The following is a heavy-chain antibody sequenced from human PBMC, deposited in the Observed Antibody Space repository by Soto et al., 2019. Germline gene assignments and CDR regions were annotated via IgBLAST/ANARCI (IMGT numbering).Heavy chain of an antibody. CDR3: ARGSHSDYGDYGYFEF. V-gene: IGHV3-9*01. CDR1: GFTFDDFA. CDR2: INWNTVNI. Sequence: HPVGSLRLSCTASGFTFDDFAMHWVRQVPGKGLEWVSGINWNTVNIAYADSVKGRFTISRDNGKNSLYLQMNSLKTEDTALYYCARGSHSDYGDYGYFEFWGQGALVTVSS. J-gene: IGHJ4*02. D-gene: IGHD4-17*01.